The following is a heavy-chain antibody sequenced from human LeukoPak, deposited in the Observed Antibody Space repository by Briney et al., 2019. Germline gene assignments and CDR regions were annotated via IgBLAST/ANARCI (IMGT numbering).Heavy chain of an antibody. CDR3: ARVPLRYFDAYANDAFDI. CDR1: GGSISSSFYY. D-gene: IGHD3-9*01. CDR2: IYYSGST. V-gene: IGHV4-39*07. Sequence: SETLSLTCTVSGGSISSSFYYWGWIRQPPGKELEWIGTIYYSGSTYYNPSLKSRVTISVDTSKNQFSLNLSSVTAADTAVYYCARVPLRYFDAYANDAFDIWGQGTMVTVSS. J-gene: IGHJ3*02.